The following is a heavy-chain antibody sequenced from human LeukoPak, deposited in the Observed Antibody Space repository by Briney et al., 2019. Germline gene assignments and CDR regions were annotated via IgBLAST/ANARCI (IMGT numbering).Heavy chain of an antibody. D-gene: IGHD3-22*01. Sequence: GASVKVSCKVSGYTLTELSMHWVRQAPGKGLEWMGGFDPEDGKTIYAQKFQGRVTMTEDTSTDTAYMELGSLRSEDTAVYYCATVNYYYDSSGYHDYWGQGTLVTVSS. CDR2: FDPEDGKT. CDR1: GYTLTELS. CDR3: ATVNYYYDSSGYHDY. J-gene: IGHJ4*02. V-gene: IGHV1-24*01.